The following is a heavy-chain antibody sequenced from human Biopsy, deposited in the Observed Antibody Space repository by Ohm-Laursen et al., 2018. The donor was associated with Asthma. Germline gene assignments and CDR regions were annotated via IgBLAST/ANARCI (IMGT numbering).Heavy chain of an antibody. Sequence: ASVKVSCKASGYTFTSYYMHWVRQAPGQGLEWMGIINPSGGSASYAQKFQGGVTMTRDTSTSTVYMKLSSLRSEDTAVYYCARAGALIVGATMGYWGQGTLVTVSS. CDR3: ARAGALIVGATMGY. CDR1: GYTFTSYY. D-gene: IGHD1-26*01. V-gene: IGHV1-46*01. CDR2: INPSGGSA. J-gene: IGHJ4*02.